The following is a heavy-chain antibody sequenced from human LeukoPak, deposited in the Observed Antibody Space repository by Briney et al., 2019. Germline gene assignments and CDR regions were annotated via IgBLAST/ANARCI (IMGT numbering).Heavy chain of an antibody. J-gene: IGHJ4*01. CDR3: ARGDARGYSYGHFHFDH. D-gene: IGHD5-18*01. CDR1: GGSFSGYY. Sequence: SETLSLTCAVYGGSFSGYYWSWIRQPPGKGLEWIGEINHSGSTNYNPSLKSRVTISVDTSKNQFSLKLSSVTAADTAVYYCARGDARGYSYGHFHFDHWGHGTLVTVSS. CDR2: INHSGST. V-gene: IGHV4-34*01.